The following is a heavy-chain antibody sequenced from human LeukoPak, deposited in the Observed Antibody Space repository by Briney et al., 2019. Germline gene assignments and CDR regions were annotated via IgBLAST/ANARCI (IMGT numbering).Heavy chain of an antibody. J-gene: IGHJ3*02. CDR3: ASLYYFDSSGYYYGKADI. CDR1: GGSISSGDYY. D-gene: IGHD3-22*01. CDR2: IYYSGST. V-gene: IGHV4-31*03. Sequence: SQTLSLTCTVSGGSISSGDYYWSWIRQLPGKGLECIGFIYYSGSTFYNPSLKSRVTISIDTSKNQFSLKLSSVTAADTAVYYCASLYYFDSSGYYYGKADIWGQGTMVTVSS.